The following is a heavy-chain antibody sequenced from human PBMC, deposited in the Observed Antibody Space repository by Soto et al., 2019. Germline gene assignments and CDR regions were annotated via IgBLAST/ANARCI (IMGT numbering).Heavy chain of an antibody. CDR2: ISHDGGST. J-gene: IGHJ4*02. CDR3: AKSSDGSTYYFDY. Sequence: VGSLRLSCAASAFPFSNYAMTWVRHSPGKGLQWVSTISHDGGSTYYADSVKGRFTISRDNSKNTLFLQMNSLRAEDSALYYCAKSSDGSTYYFDYWGQGALVTVSS. V-gene: IGHV3-23*01. D-gene: IGHD3-10*01. CDR1: AFPFSNYA.